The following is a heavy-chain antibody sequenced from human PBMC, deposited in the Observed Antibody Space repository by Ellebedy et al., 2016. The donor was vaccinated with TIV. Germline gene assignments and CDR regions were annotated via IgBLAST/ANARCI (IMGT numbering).Heavy chain of an antibody. CDR3: TTEGDTALEMGLDAFHI. J-gene: IGHJ3*02. Sequence: PGGSLRLSCVASGFTFTDAWMSRVRQAPGKGLEFVGRIKSTSDGGTTDDAAPVKGRFIISRDDSKNTLYLEMNRLKTEDTAVYYCTTEGDTALEMGLDAFHIWGHGTMVTVSS. V-gene: IGHV3-15*01. CDR2: IKSTSDGGTT. D-gene: IGHD5-18*01. CDR1: GFTFTDAW.